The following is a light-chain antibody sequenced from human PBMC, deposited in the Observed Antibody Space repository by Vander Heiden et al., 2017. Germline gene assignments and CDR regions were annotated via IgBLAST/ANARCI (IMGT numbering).Light chain of an antibody. V-gene: IGKV3-11*01. CDR3: QQRSNWPPSIT. CDR2: DAS. J-gene: IGKJ5*01. Sequence: EIVLTQSPATLSLSPGERATLSCRASQSVSSYLAWYQQKPGQAPRLLIYDASNRATGITARFSGSGDGTDFTLTISSLEPEDFAVYYCQQRSNWPPSITFGQGTRLEIK. CDR1: QSVSSY.